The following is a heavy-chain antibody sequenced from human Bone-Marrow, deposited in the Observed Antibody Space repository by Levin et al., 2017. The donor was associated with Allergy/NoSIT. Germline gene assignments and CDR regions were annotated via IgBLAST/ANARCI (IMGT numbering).Heavy chain of an antibody. J-gene: IGHJ5*02. Sequence: GESLKISCAASGFIFSNRWMYWVRQAPEKGLVWVSRITSNGDDITYADFVQGRFTISRDNANNMLYLDMNSLRPDDSAVYFCTNAMGAWGQGTLVTVSS. V-gene: IGHV3-74*01. CDR1: GFIFSNRW. CDR2: ITSNGDDI. CDR3: TNAMGA. D-gene: IGHD3-16*01.